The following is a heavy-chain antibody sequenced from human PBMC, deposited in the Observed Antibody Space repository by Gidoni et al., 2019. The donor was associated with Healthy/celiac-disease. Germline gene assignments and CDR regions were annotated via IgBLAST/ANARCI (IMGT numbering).Heavy chain of an antibody. V-gene: IGHV4-59*01. CDR3: ARDAEGSGSSPYYFDY. Sequence: QVQLQESGPGLVKPSETLSLTCTVSGGSISSYYWSWIRQPPGKGLEWIGYIYYSGSTNYNPSLKSRVTISVDTSKNQFSLKLSSVTAADTAVYYCARDAEGSGSSPYYFDYWGQGTLVTVSS. CDR2: IYYSGST. J-gene: IGHJ4*02. CDR1: GGSISSYY. D-gene: IGHD3-10*01.